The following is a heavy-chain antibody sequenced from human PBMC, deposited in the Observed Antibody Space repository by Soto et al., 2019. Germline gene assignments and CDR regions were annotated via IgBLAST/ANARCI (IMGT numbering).Heavy chain of an antibody. Sequence: GGSLRLSCAASGFTFDDYTMHWVRQAPGKGLEWVSLISWDGGSTYYADSVKGRFTISRDNSKNSLYLQMNSLRTEDTALYYCAKGNYGTYYYYYYGMDVWGQGTTVTVSS. CDR3: AKGNYGTYYYYYYGMDV. V-gene: IGHV3-43*01. D-gene: IGHD4-17*01. CDR1: GFTFDDYT. J-gene: IGHJ6*02. CDR2: ISWDGGST.